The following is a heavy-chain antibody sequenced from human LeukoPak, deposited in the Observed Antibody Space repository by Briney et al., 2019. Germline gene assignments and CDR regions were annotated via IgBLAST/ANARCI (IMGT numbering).Heavy chain of an antibody. CDR1: EFTVSNNY. J-gene: IGHJ4*02. D-gene: IGHD2-15*01. Sequence: PGGSLRLSCAASEFTVSNNYLSWVRQAPGRGLEWVSIMYSDSTTYYADSVKGRFIISRDNSKNTLYLQMNSLRADDTAVYYCAREIYCSGGNCYFAFWGQGTLVTVSS. V-gene: IGHV3-66*01. CDR3: AREIYCSGGNCYFAF. CDR2: MYSDSTT.